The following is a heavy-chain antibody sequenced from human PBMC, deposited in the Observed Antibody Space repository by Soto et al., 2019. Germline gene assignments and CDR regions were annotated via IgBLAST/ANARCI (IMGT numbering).Heavy chain of an antibody. CDR3: ARDSIAAAFGFDY. D-gene: IGHD6-13*01. Sequence: EVQLVESGGGLVQPGGSLRLSCAASGFTFSSYSMNWVRQAPGKGLEWVSSISSSSSYIYYADSVKGRFTISRDNAKNSLYLQMNSLRAEDTAVYYCARDSIAAAFGFDYWGQGTLVTVSS. J-gene: IGHJ4*02. CDR1: GFTFSSYS. V-gene: IGHV3-21*02. CDR2: ISSSSSYI.